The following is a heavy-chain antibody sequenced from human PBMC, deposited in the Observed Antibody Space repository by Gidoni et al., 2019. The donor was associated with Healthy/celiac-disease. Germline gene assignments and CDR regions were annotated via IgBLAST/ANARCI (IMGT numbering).Heavy chain of an antibody. CDR2: IIPIFGTA. J-gene: IGHJ4*02. D-gene: IGHD1-26*01. Sequence: QVQLVQSGAEVKKPGSSAKVSCKASGGTFSSYAISWVRQAPGQGLEWMGGIIPIFGTASYAQKFQGRVTITADKSTSTAYMELSSLRSEDTAVYYCARDLRGVGATRAASDYWGQGTLVTVSS. CDR1: GGTFSSYA. CDR3: ARDLRGVGATRAASDY. V-gene: IGHV1-69*06.